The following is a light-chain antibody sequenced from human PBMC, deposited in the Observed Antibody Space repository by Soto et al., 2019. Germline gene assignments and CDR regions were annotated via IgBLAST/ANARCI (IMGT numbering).Light chain of an antibody. Sequence: EIVLTQSPGTLSLSPGERATLSCRASQSVSSSYLAWYQQKPGQAPRLLIYGASSRATGIPDRFSGSGSGTDFTLTISRLEPEDFALYYCQQYGSSSGLTFGQGTKVEIK. CDR2: GAS. V-gene: IGKV3-20*01. CDR3: QQYGSSSGLT. CDR1: QSVSSSY. J-gene: IGKJ1*01.